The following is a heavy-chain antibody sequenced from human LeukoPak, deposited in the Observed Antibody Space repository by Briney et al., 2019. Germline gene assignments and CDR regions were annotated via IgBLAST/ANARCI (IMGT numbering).Heavy chain of an antibody. CDR1: GGSISSYY. V-gene: IGHV4-39*01. CDR3: ATRKNIAAAGTIAFDI. CDR2: IYYSGST. J-gene: IGHJ3*02. Sequence: SETLSLTCTVSGGSISSYYWGWIRQPPGKGLEWIGSIYYSGSTYYNPSLKSRVTISVDTSKNQFSLKLSSVTAADTAVYYCATRKNIAAAGTIAFDIWGQGTMVTVSS. D-gene: IGHD6-13*01.